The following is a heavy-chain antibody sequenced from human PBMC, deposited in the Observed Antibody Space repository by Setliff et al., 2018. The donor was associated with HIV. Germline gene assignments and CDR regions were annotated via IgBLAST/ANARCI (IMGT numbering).Heavy chain of an antibody. J-gene: IGHJ4*02. CDR2: IYTSGST. D-gene: IGHD6-19*01. CDR1: GGSISSGSYY. Sequence: SETLSLTCTVSGGSISSGSYYWTWIRQPAGKGLEWIGHIYTSGSTNYNPSLKSRVTISVGTSKNQFSLRLSSVTAADTALYYCAKEHPTGWPNLDHWGQGTLVTVSS. CDR3: AKEHPTGWPNLDH. V-gene: IGHV4-61*09.